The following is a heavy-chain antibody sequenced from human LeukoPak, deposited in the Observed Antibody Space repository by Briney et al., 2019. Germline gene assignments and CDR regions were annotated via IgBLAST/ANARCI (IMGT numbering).Heavy chain of an antibody. D-gene: IGHD3-22*01. CDR3: TTSLTSGYHVDY. J-gene: IGHJ4*02. CDR2: IKSKTDGGTT. V-gene: IGHV3-15*01. Sequence: SAGSLRLSCAVSGFTFSNAWMTWVRQAPGKGLEWVGRIKSKTDGGTTDYAAPVKGRFTISRDDSKNTLYLQMNSLKTEDTAVYYCTTSLTSGYHVDYWGQGILVTVSS. CDR1: GFTFSNAW.